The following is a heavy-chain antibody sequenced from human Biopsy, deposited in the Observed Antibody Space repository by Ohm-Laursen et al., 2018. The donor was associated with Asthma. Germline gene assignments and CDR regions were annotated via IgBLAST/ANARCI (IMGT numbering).Heavy chain of an antibody. Sequence: SQTLSLTCAVSGDSIDSGDYSWTWIRQSPGVGLEWIGYIYRNGDTYYNPTLKNRVTISIDRSKNQFSLRLRSVTAADTAVYYCARGWNCGGDCYSLDSWGQGTLVTGSS. J-gene: IGHJ4*02. D-gene: IGHD2-21*02. CDR2: IYRNGDT. CDR1: GDSIDSGDYS. CDR3: ARGWNCGGDCYSLDS. V-gene: IGHV4-30-2*06.